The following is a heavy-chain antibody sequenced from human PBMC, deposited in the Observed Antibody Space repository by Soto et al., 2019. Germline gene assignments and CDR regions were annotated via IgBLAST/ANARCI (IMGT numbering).Heavy chain of an antibody. CDR2: IYYSGST. V-gene: IGHV4-59*01. D-gene: IGHD3-10*01. CDR3: ARDLTMVRGAGDVDYYYYYMDV. Sequence: SETLSLTCTVSGGSISSYYWSWIRQPPGKGLEWIGYIYYSGSTNYNPALKSRVTISVDTSKNQFSLKLSSVTAADTAVYYCARDLTMVRGAGDVDYYYYYMDVWGKGTTVTVSS. CDR1: GGSISSYY. J-gene: IGHJ6*03.